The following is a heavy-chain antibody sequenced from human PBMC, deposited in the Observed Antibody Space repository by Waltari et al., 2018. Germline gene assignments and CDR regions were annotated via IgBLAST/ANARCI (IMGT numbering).Heavy chain of an antibody. CDR1: GYPFTDYY. J-gene: IGHJ4*02. Sequence: EVQLVQSGAEVKKPGATVKISCKASGYPFTDYYMHWVQQAPGKGLEWMGRVDPEDGETIYAEKFQGRVTITADTSTDTAYMELSSLRSEDTAVYYCATLVMGYSGYDFNYWGQGTLVTVSS. D-gene: IGHD5-12*01. CDR2: VDPEDGET. V-gene: IGHV1-69-2*01. CDR3: ATLVMGYSGYDFNY.